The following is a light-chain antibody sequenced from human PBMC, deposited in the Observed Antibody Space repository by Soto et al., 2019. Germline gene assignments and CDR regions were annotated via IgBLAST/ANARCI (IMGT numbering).Light chain of an antibody. CDR2: NNN. J-gene: IGLJ1*01. Sequence: QSVLTQPPSASGTPGQGVPISCSGITSNIGSNTVNWYQQLPGTAPKLLIYNNNQRPSGVPDRFSGSKSGTSASLAIGGLQSEEEADYYCAALDDSLNGYVFGTGTKLTVL. CDR1: TSNIGSNT. CDR3: AALDDSLNGYV. V-gene: IGLV1-44*01.